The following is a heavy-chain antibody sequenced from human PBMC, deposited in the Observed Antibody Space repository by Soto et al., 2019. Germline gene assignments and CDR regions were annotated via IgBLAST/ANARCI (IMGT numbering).Heavy chain of an antibody. CDR3: ARAGSGS. D-gene: IGHD1-1*01. V-gene: IGHV3-66*01. CDR1: GLTVSTNP. Sequence: VQLVESGGGLVQPGGSLRLSCAASGLTVSTNPMSWVRQAPGKGLEWVSVIYSGGGTHYADSVKGRFTLSRDKSKNTVYLQMNNLRAEATAVYYCARAGSGSWGQGTLVSVS. CDR2: IYSGGGT. J-gene: IGHJ5*02.